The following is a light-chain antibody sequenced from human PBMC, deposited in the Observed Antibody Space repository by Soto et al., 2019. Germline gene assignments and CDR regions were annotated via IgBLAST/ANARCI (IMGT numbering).Light chain of an antibody. V-gene: IGLV2-11*01. CDR1: SSDVGGYNY. CDR2: DLS. CDR3: CSYADTYTWV. Sequence: QSVLTQPRSVSGYPGQSVTISCTGTSSDVGGYNYVSWYQQHPGKAPKLMIYDLSQRPSGVPDRFSGSKSGNTASLTISGLQAEDEADDYCCSYADTYTWVFGGGTKVTVL. J-gene: IGLJ3*02.